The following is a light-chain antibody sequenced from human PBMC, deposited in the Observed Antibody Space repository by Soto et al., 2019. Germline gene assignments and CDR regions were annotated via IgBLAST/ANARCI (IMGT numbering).Light chain of an antibody. CDR3: KYFNDHCWT. CDR1: QTISSW. CDR2: ETS. J-gene: IGKJ1*01. Sequence: DIQLTQSPSTLSASVGDRVTITCRASQTISSWLAWYQQKPGKAPNLLIYETSNLESGVPSRFSGSGSGTAFTLTISSLQPDDSATYYCKYFNDHCWTFGQGTKVEIK. V-gene: IGKV1-5*03.